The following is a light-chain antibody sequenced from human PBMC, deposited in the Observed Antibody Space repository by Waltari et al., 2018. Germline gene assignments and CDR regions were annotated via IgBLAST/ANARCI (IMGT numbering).Light chain of an antibody. Sequence: DIQMTKSPSTLSAFVGDKVTATCRASKRIETFFAWYQQKPGKAPKLLIYKASTLETWVPSRFSGRGSGTEFTLTISSLQPDDFATYHCQQYSVYPVTFGQGTKVEIK. CDR2: KAS. J-gene: IGKJ1*01. V-gene: IGKV1-5*03. CDR1: KRIETF. CDR3: QQYSVYPVT.